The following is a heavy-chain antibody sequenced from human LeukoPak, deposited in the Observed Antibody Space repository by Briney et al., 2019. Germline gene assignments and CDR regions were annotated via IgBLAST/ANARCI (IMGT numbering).Heavy chain of an antibody. Sequence: PGGSLRLSCAASGFTVSDNYMSWVRQAPGKGLEWVSAISGSGGSTYYADSVKGRFTISRDNSKNTLYLQMNSLRAEDTAVYYCANTPPGWELRFDYWGQGTLVTVSS. CDR3: ANTPPGWELRFDY. V-gene: IGHV3-23*01. J-gene: IGHJ4*02. D-gene: IGHD1-26*01. CDR2: ISGSGGST. CDR1: GFTVSDNY.